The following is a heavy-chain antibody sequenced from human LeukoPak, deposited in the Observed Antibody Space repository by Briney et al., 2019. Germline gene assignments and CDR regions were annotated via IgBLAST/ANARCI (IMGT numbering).Heavy chain of an antibody. Sequence: SETLSLTCTVSGGSISSYYWSWIRQPPGKGLEWIGYIYHSGTTNYNPSLKSRVTISVDTSKSQFSLKLSSVTAADTAVYYCASRYDYSNYIDYWGQGTLVTVSS. CDR1: GGSISSYY. V-gene: IGHV4-59*08. D-gene: IGHD4-11*01. CDR3: ASRYDYSNYIDY. CDR2: IYHSGTT. J-gene: IGHJ4*02.